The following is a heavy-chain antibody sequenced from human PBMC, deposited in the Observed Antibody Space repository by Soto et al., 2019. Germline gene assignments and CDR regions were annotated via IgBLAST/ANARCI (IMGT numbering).Heavy chain of an antibody. CDR1: GFTFSSYA. D-gene: IGHD3-22*01. J-gene: IGHJ4*02. V-gene: IGHV3-30-3*01. CDR2: ISYDGSNK. CDR3: ASPPAINYYDSSGYPLGY. Sequence: QVQLVESGGGVVQPGRSLRLSCAGSGFTFSSYAMHCVRQAPGKGLEWVAVISYDGSNKYYADSVKGRFTISRDNSKNTLYLQMNSLRAEDTAVYYCASPPAINYYDSSGYPLGYWGQGTLVTVSS.